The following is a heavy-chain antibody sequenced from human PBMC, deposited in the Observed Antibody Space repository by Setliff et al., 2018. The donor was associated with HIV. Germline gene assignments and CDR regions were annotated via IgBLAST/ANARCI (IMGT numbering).Heavy chain of an antibody. D-gene: IGHD6-13*01. CDR1: GVSIPTNY. CDR2: IYTTGGT. J-gene: IGHJ4*02. V-gene: IGHV4-4*07. CDR3: ARSNPGITAGLLAY. Sequence: SETLSLTCNISGVSIPTNYWNWIRQPAGKGLEWIGRIYTTGGTNYNPALKSRVTMSIDTSKNQISLKLNSATAADTATYYCARSNPGITAGLLAYWGPGTLVTVSS.